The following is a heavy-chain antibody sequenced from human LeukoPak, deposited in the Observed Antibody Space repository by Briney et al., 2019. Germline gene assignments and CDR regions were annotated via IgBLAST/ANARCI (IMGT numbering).Heavy chain of an antibody. CDR1: GGTLSSYA. CDR2: IIPILGIA. V-gene: IGHV1-69*04. D-gene: IGHD6-13*01. Sequence: SVKVSCKASGGTLSSYAISWVRQAPGQGLEWMGRIIPILGIANYAQKFQGRVTITADKSTSTAYMELSSLRSEDTAVYYCARDDTGISAVGVYWGQGTLVTVSS. CDR3: ARDDTGISAVGVY. J-gene: IGHJ4*02.